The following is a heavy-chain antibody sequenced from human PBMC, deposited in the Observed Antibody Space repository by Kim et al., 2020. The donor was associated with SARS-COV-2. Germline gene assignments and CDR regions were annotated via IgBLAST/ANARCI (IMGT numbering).Heavy chain of an antibody. V-gene: IGHV3-21*01. CDR3: ARARDYYDSGGLGF. CDR2: ITSGGSYI. Sequence: GGSLRLSCAASGFTFSSYVINWVRQAPGKGLEWVSSITSGGSYIHYADSVKGRFTISRDNAKNSLFLQMDSLRAEDTAVYYCARARDYYDSGGLGFWGQGTLVTVSS. CDR1: GFTFSSYV. J-gene: IGHJ4*02. D-gene: IGHD3-22*01.